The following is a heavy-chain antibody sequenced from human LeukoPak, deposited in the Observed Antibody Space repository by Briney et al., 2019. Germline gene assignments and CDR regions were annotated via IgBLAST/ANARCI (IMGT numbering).Heavy chain of an antibody. V-gene: IGHV3-30*04. CDR1: GFTFSSYA. CDR3: ASGKYRYGDNWFDP. D-gene: IGHD5-18*01. J-gene: IGHJ5*02. Sequence: GGSLRLSCAASGFTFSSYAMHWVRQAPGKGLEWVAVISYDGSNKYYADSVKGRFTISRDDSKDTLYLQMNSLRAEDTAVYFCASGKYRYGDNWFDPWGQGTLVTVSS. CDR2: ISYDGSNK.